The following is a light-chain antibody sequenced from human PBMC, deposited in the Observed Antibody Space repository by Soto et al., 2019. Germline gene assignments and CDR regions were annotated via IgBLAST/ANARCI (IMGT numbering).Light chain of an antibody. J-gene: IGLJ3*02. V-gene: IGLV2-14*01. Sequence: QSALTQPASVSGSPGQPITISCTGTISDIGGYNYVSWYQQHPGKAPQLVIYGVTIRPSGVSSRFSGSKSGNTASLTISGLQAEDEADYYCSSFASISILVFGGGTKLTVL. CDR1: ISDIGGYNY. CDR3: SSFASISILV. CDR2: GVT.